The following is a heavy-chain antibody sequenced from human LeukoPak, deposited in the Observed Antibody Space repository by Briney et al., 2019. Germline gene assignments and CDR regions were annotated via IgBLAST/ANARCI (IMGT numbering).Heavy chain of an antibody. CDR3: ARDGTAANFDY. J-gene: IGHJ4*02. CDR1: GFTFSNFW. CDR2: INSDGSTT. D-gene: IGHD6-13*01. Sequence: GGSLRLSCAASGFTFSNFWMHWVRQAPGKGLVWVSRINSDGSTTDYADSVKGRFTISRDNAKNTVYLQMNSLRAEDTAVYYCARDGTAANFDYWGQGTLLTVSS. V-gene: IGHV3-74*01.